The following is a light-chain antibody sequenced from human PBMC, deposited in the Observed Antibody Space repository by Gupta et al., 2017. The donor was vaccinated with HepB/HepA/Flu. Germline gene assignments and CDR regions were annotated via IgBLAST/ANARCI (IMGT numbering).Light chain of an antibody. CDR1: QRISNL. CDR2: AASAF. Sequence: DIQMTQSPVSLSASVGDRVTITCTASQRISNLLAWYQQKPGQGPKLLIYAASAFPLHVGVSSRFTGDGSGTEFTLTISSLQPEDVATYYCKQYSSRPLSFGGGTKVEIK. J-gene: IGKJ4*01. CDR3: KQYSSRPLS. V-gene: IGKV1-27*01.